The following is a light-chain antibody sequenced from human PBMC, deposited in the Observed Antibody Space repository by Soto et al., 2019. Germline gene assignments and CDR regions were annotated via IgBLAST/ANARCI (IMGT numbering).Light chain of an antibody. CDR2: DAS. J-gene: IGKJ4*01. CDR3: QQSDSTPPT. V-gene: IGKV1-39*01. CDR1: QSISSN. Sequence: DTQMTQSPSSLSASVGDRVTITCRASQSISSNLNWYQQKPGKAPKFLIYDASTLQSGVPSRFSGSGSGTDFTLTISSLQPEDFATYFCQQSDSTPPTFGGGTKLEIK.